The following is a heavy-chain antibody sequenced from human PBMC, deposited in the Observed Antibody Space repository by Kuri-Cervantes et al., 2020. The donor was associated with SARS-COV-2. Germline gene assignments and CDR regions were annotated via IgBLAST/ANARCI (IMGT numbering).Heavy chain of an antibody. V-gene: IGHV1-18*01. Sequence: ASVKVSCKASGYTFTSYGISWVRQASGQGLEWMGWISAYNGNTNYAQKLQGRVTMTTDTSTSTAYMELRSLRSEDTAVYFCARYLDWERGIDSWGQGALVTVSS. J-gene: IGHJ4*02. CDR3: ARYLDWERGIDS. D-gene: IGHD3/OR15-3a*01. CDR1: GYTFTSYG. CDR2: ISAYNGNT.